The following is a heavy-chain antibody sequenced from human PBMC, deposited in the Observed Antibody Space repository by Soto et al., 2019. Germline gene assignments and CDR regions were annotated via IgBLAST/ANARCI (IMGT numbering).Heavy chain of an antibody. J-gene: IGHJ3*02. D-gene: IGHD2-15*01. CDR3: ARVIGYCSGGSCYSMDPFDI. Sequence: LSLTCTVSGGSVSSGSYYWSWIRQPPGKGLEWIGYIYYSGSTNYNPSLKSRVTISVDTSKNQFSLKLSSVTAADTAVYYCARVIGYCSGGSCYSMDPFDIWGQGSMVTVSS. CDR1: GGSVSSGSYY. CDR2: IYYSGST. V-gene: IGHV4-61*01.